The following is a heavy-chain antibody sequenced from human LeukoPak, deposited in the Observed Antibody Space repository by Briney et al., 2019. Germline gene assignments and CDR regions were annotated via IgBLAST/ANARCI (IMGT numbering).Heavy chain of an antibody. CDR3: XTLRKQQLDYYYYYMDV. CDR1: GGSISSYY. CDR2: IYYSGST. J-gene: IGHJ6*03. D-gene: IGHD6-13*01. Sequence: SETLSLTCTVSGGSISSYYWSWIRQPPGKGPEWIGYIYYSGSTNYNPSLKSRVTISVDTSKNQFSLTLSSVTAADTAVYYCXTLRKQQLDYYYYYMDVWGKGTTVTVSS. V-gene: IGHV4-59*01.